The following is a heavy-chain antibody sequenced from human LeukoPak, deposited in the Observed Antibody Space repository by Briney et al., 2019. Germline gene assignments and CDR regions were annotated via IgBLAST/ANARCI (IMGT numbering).Heavy chain of an antibody. D-gene: IGHD5-12*01. J-gene: IGHJ4*02. Sequence: SETLSLTCTVSGGSMSGFFWTWIRQPPGRELEWIGSIYYSGSSTKYNPSLKSRVTISVDTSKNQFSLKLSSVTAADTAVYYCARHVMNGYDSHFDYWGQGTLVTVSS. CDR2: IYYSGSST. V-gene: IGHV4-59*08. CDR3: ARHVMNGYDSHFDY. CDR1: GGSMSGFF.